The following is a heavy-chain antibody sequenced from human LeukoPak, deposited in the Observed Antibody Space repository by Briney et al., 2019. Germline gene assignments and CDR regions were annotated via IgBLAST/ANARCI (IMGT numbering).Heavy chain of an antibody. V-gene: IGHV3-23*01. CDR1: GFTFSNYA. CDR3: ARDWAWGGFDH. J-gene: IGHJ4*02. D-gene: IGHD3-16*01. Sequence: GGSLRLSCAASGFTFSNYAMSWVRQAPGKGLEWVSAISASDNIYYADSVKGRFTISRDKYKNTLYLQMNSLRAEDTAVYYCARDWAWGGFDHWGQGALVTVSS. CDR2: ISASDNI.